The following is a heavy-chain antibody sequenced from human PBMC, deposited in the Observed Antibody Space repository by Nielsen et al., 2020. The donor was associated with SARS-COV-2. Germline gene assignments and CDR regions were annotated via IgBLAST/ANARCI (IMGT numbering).Heavy chain of an antibody. CDR2: TSASGAST. J-gene: IGHJ3*02. CDR3: AKDDVVRGDAYDI. CDR1: GFTFNIYA. V-gene: IGHV3-23*01. D-gene: IGHD3-10*01. Sequence: GVLKISCAASGFTFNIYAMAWVRRAPGRGLEWVSGTSASGASTYYADSVKGRFSISRDNSRNTLYLQMNSLRVEDTAIYFCAKDDVVRGDAYDIWGQGTVVTVSS.